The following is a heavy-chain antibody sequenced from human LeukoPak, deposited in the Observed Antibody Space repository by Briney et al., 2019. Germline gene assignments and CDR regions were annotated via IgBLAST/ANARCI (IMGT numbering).Heavy chain of an antibody. CDR1: GYTFTCYY. J-gene: IGHJ4*02. CDR3: ARDSAMVRGVIYY. D-gene: IGHD3-10*01. V-gene: IGHV1-2*02. Sequence: ASVKVSCKGSGYTFTCYYMHWVRQAPGQGLEWMGWINPNSGGTNYAQKFQGRVTMTRDTSISTAYMELSRLRSDDTAVYYCARDSAMVRGVIYYWGQGTLVTVSS. CDR2: INPNSGGT.